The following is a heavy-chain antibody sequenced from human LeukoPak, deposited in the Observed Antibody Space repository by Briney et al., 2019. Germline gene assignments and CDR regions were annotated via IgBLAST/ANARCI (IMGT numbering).Heavy chain of an antibody. V-gene: IGHV3-43*02. CDR1: GFTFDDYA. Sequence: GGSLRLSCAASGFTFDDYAMHRVRQAPGKGLQWVSLITGDGGGTYHADSVKGRFTISRDNSKNSLYLQMNSLKTEDTALYFCAKDKYYGTGTYRELDYWGQGTLVTVSS. J-gene: IGHJ4*02. CDR2: ITGDGGGT. D-gene: IGHD3-10*01. CDR3: AKDKYYGTGTYRELDY.